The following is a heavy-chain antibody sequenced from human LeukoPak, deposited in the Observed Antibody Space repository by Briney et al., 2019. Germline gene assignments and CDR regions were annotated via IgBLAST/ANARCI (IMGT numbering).Heavy chain of an antibody. Sequence: SVKVSCKASGGTFSSYAISWVRQAPGQGLEWMGRIIPILGIANYAQKFQGRVTITADKSTSTAYMELSSLRSEDTAVYYCARPALEYSSSCWFDSWGQGTLVTVSS. J-gene: IGHJ5*01. V-gene: IGHV1-69*04. D-gene: IGHD6-6*01. CDR2: IIPILGIA. CDR1: GGTFSSYA. CDR3: ARPALEYSSSCWFDS.